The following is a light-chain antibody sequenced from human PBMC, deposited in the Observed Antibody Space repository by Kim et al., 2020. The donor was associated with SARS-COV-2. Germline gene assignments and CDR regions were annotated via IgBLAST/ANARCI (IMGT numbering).Light chain of an antibody. Sequence: DIQMTQSPSTLSASVGDRVTITCRASKSVSSWLAWYQQKPGKAPKLLIYKASTLESGVPSRFSGSGSGTEFTLTISSLQPDDFATYYCQQYSSYCTFGPGTKLEI. J-gene: IGKJ2*01. CDR3: QQYSSYCT. V-gene: IGKV1-5*03. CDR2: KAS. CDR1: KSVSSW.